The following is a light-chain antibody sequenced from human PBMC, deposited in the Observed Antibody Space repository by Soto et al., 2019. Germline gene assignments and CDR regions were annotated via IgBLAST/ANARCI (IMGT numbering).Light chain of an antibody. Sequence: IQLTQSPSSLSASVGDRVTITCRASQGINKFLAWYQQRPGKAPQLLVYGASTLQSGVPSRFSGSGSGTDVTLTISSLQPEDFATYYCQQLNNFRFTFGQGTKLDIK. V-gene: IGKV1-9*01. CDR3: QQLNNFRFT. CDR1: QGINKF. J-gene: IGKJ2*01. CDR2: GAS.